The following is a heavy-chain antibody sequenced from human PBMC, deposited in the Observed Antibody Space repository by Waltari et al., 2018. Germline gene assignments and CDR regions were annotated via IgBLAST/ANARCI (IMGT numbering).Heavy chain of an antibody. J-gene: IGHJ6*02. V-gene: IGHV1-18*01. Sequence: QVQLVQSGGEVKTPGAPVKVSCKSSGYPFSSNSISWVRPAPGQGLEWMGWISAYNGTTDYARNLQGRVTMTRDTSTSTVYMELRSLRSDDTAVYFCARVGYSRRLGSYTGLDVWGQGTTVTVSS. CDR1: GYPFSSNS. CDR2: ISAYNGTT. D-gene: IGHD4-4*01. CDR3: ARVGYSRRLGSYTGLDV.